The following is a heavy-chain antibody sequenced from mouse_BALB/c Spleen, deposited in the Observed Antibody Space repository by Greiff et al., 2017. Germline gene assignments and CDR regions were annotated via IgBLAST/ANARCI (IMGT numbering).Heavy chain of an antibody. CDR1: GFNIKDSY. Sequence: VQLKQSGAELVKPGASVKLSCTASGFNIKDSYMHWVKQRPEQGLEWIGRIDPANGNTKYDPKFQGKATITDDTSSNTAYLLRSSLTSEDTAVYYCAGRGGDRWFAYWGQGTLVTVSA. V-gene: IGHV14-3*02. D-gene: IGHD3-2*01. J-gene: IGHJ3*01. CDR2: IDPANGNT. CDR3: AGRGGDRWFAY.